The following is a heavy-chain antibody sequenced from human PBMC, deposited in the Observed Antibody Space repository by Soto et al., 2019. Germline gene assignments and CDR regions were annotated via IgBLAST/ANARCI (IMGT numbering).Heavy chain of an antibody. V-gene: IGHV1-18*01. Sequence: ASVKVSCKASGYTFASSGSRWVRQATGQGLEWMGWISAYNGNTNYAQKLQGRVTMTTDTSRSTAYMELRSLRSDDTAVYYCERAWDYGDYFQHWGQGTLVTVSS. CDR1: GYTFASSG. CDR2: ISAYNGNT. J-gene: IGHJ1*01. CDR3: ERAWDYGDYFQH. D-gene: IGHD4-17*01.